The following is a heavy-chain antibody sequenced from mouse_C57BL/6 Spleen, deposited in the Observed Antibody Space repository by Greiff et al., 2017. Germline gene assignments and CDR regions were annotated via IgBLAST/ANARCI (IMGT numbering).Heavy chain of an antibody. CDR2: INPGNGGT. Sequence: QVQLQQPGTELVKPGASVKLSCKASGYTFTSYWMHWVKQRPGQGLEWIGNINPGNGGTNYNETFKGKATLTVDKSSSTAYMQLSSLTSEDSAVYYCAKTAQARSYAMDYWGQGTSVTVSS. CDR3: AKTAQARSYAMDY. V-gene: IGHV1-53*01. D-gene: IGHD3-2*02. J-gene: IGHJ4*01. CDR1: GYTFTSYW.